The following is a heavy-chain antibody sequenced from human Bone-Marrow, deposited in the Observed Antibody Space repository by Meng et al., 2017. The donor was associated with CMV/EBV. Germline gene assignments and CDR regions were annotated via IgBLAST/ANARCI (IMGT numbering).Heavy chain of an antibody. D-gene: IGHD2-2*02. CDR2: IRYDGSNK. CDR1: GFTFSSYG. V-gene: IGHV3-30*02. Sequence: GESLKISCAASGFTFSSYGMHWVRQAPGKGLEWVAFIRYDGSNKYYADSVKGRFTISRDNSKNTLYLQMNSLRAEDTAVYYCAKGVGYCSSTSCYTAADYWGQGTLVTVSS. CDR3: AKGVGYCSSTSCYTAADY. J-gene: IGHJ4*02.